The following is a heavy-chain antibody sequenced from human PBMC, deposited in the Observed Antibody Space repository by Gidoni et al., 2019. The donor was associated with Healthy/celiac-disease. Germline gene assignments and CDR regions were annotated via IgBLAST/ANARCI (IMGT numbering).Heavy chain of an antibody. CDR2: ISGSGGSK. CDR1: GFTFSSYA. V-gene: IGHV3-23*01. D-gene: IGHD2-2*03. J-gene: IGHJ6*02. Sequence: EVQLLESGGGLVQPGGSLRLSCAASGFTFSSYAMSWVRQAPGKGLELVSAISGSGGSKYYADSVKGRFTISRDNSKNTLYLQMNSLRAEDTAVYYCAKDGYCSSTSCSKPYYYYGMDVWGQGTTVTVSS. CDR3: AKDGYCSSTSCSKPYYYYGMDV.